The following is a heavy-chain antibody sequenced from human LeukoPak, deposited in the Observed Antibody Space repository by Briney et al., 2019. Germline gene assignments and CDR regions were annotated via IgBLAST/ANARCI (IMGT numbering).Heavy chain of an antibody. J-gene: IGHJ5*02. D-gene: IGHD6-13*01. CDR1: GFTFSNYD. Sequence: GGSLRLSCAASGFTFSNYDMHWVRQAPGKGLEWVAFIRYDGGNKYYADSVKGRFTISRDNAKNTLYLQMNSLRAEDTAVYYCARESGIAAALDLWGQGTLVTVSS. V-gene: IGHV3-30*02. CDR2: IRYDGGNK. CDR3: ARESGIAAALDL.